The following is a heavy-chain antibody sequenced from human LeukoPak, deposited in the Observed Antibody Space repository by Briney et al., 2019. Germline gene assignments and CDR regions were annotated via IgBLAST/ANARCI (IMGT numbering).Heavy chain of an antibody. D-gene: IGHD3-3*01. CDR2: IYTSGST. V-gene: IGHV4-4*07. CDR1: GGSISSYY. J-gene: IGHJ5*02. CDR3: ARDRSDFWSGSNWFDP. Sequence: SETLSLTCTVSGGSISSYYWSWIRQPAGKGLEWIGRIYTSGSTNYNPSLKGRVTMSVDTSKNQFSLKLSSVTAADTAVYYCARDRSDFWSGSNWFDPWGQGTLVTVSS.